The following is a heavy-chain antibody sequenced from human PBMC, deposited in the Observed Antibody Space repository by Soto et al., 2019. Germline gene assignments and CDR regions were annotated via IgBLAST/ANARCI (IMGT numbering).Heavy chain of an antibody. CDR2: ITKTSGTK. V-gene: IGHV3-48*02. J-gene: IGHJ6*02. Sequence: PGGSVRLSCAASGFIFSYYSMNWVRQAPGKGLEWVSYITKTSGTKDYADSVKGRFTISRDNAKNSLYLQMNSLRDEDTAVYYCAREAGMDVWGQGTTVTVSS. CDR1: GFIFSYYS. CDR3: AREAGMDV.